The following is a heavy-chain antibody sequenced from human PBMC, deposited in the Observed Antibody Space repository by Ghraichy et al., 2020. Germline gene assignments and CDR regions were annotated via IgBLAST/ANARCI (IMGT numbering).Heavy chain of an antibody. Sequence: ASVKVSCKASGYTFTGYYMHWVRQAPGQGLEWMGWINPNSGGTNYAQKFQGRVTMTRDTSISTAYMELSRLRSDDTAVYYCARDIHGYYYGTSDYWGQGTLVTVSS. CDR2: INPNSGGT. CDR3: ARDIHGYYYGTSDY. D-gene: IGHD3-22*01. J-gene: IGHJ4*02. CDR1: GYTFTGYY. V-gene: IGHV1-2*02.